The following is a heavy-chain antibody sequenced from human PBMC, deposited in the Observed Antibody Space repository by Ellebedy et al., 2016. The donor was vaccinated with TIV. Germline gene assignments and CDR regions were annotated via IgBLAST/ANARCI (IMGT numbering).Heavy chain of an antibody. J-gene: IGHJ4*02. CDR1: GYTFTSSA. Sequence: AASVKVSCKASGYTFTSSAMHWVRQAPGQRLEWMGWINAGNGNTKYSQKFQGRVTITRDTSASTAYMELSSLRSEDTAVYYCARPYGGNSYYYFDYWGQGTLVTVSS. D-gene: IGHD4-23*01. CDR3: ARPYGGNSYYYFDY. V-gene: IGHV1-3*01. CDR2: INAGNGNT.